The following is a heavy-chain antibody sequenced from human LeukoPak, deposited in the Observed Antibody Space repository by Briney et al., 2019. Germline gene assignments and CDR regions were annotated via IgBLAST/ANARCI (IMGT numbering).Heavy chain of an antibody. J-gene: IGHJ4*02. CDR2: ISGSGDST. V-gene: IGHV3-23*01. CDR3: ARDSGDSSGWYFDY. D-gene: IGHD6-19*01. Sequence: GGSLRLSCAASGFTFSNYGMSWVRQAPGKGLEWVSSISGSGDSTYYADSVKGRFTISRDNSKNTLYLQMNSLRAEDTAVYYCARDSGDSSGWYFDYWGQGTLVTVSS. CDR1: GFTFSNYG.